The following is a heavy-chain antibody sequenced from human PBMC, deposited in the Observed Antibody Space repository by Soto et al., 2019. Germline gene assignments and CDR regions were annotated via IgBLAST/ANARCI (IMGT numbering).Heavy chain of an antibody. CDR3: ARAPVWGEQLGPFDY. J-gene: IGHJ4*02. Sequence: GGSLRLSCAASGFTFSSYDMHWVRQATGKGLEWVSAIGTAGDTYYPGSVKGRFTISRENAKNSLYLQMNSLRAEDTAVYYCARAPVWGEQLGPFDYWGQGTLVTVSS. D-gene: IGHD6-6*01. CDR1: GFTFSSYD. V-gene: IGHV3-13*01. CDR2: IGTAGDT.